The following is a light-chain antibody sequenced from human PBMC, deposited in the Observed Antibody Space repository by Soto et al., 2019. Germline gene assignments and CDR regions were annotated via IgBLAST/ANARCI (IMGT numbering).Light chain of an antibody. J-gene: IGLJ3*02. CDR3: ATWDDSLSVL. CDR1: TSNIGTNT. CDR2: NTT. V-gene: IGLV1-44*01. Sequence: QSFLPQPPSASGTPGQRVTISCSGGTSNIGTNTVNWYQQLPGTAPKLLIYNTTQRPAGVPDRFSGSKSGTSASLAISVLRSEDEASYFCATWDDSLSVLFGRGTKLTVL.